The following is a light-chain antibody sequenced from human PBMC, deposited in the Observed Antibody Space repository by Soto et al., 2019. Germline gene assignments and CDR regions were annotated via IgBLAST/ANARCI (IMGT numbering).Light chain of an antibody. CDR3: CSYAGSYTPVV. Sequence: QSVLTQPRSVSGSPGQSVTISCTGTSSDVGGYNYVSWYQQHPGKAPKLMIYDVSKRPSGVPDRFSGSKSGKTASLTISGLQAEDEADYYCCSYAGSYTPVVFGGVTKLTVL. J-gene: IGLJ2*01. V-gene: IGLV2-11*01. CDR2: DVS. CDR1: SSDVGGYNY.